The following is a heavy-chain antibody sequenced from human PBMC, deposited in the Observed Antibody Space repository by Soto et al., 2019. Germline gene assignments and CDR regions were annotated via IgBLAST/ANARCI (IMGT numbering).Heavy chain of an antibody. V-gene: IGHV3-74*01. Sequence: EVQLVESGGGLVQPGGSLRLSCAASGFTFSSYWMHWVRQAPGKGLVWVSRTNSDGSSISYADFVKGRFTISRDNAKNTLYLQMNSLRAEDTAVYYCAREASIAVAGTFEWWFDPWGQGTLVTVSS. J-gene: IGHJ5*02. CDR1: GFTFSSYW. D-gene: IGHD6-19*01. CDR2: TNSDGSSI. CDR3: AREASIAVAGTFEWWFDP.